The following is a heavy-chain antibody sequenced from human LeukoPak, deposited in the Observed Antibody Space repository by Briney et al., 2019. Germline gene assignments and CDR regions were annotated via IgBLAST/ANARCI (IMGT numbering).Heavy chain of an antibody. CDR3: ARDPWQGSTTLH. CDR2: LYSDDSA. CDR1: GLSISSGY. Sequence: GGSLRLSCVASGLSISSGYMTWARQAPGKALEWVSLLYSDDSAYYPDSVKGRFTISRDNSKSTLDLQMDTLRTEDTAMYYCARDPWQGSTTLHWGQGIMVTVSS. J-gene: IGHJ4*02. V-gene: IGHV3-66*02. D-gene: IGHD1-26*01.